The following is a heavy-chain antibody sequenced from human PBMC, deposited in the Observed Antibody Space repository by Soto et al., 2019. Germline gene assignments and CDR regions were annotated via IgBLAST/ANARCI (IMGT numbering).Heavy chain of an antibody. J-gene: IGHJ6*02. CDR2: ISYDGSNK. Sequence: GGSLRLSCAASGFTFSSYGMHWVRQAPGKGLEWVAVISYDGSNKYYADSVKGRFTISRDNSKNTLYLQMNSLRAEDTAVYYCAKDGVPSSWPYYYYGMDVWGQGTTVTVS. CDR1: GFTFSSYG. CDR3: AKDGVPSSWPYYYYGMDV. V-gene: IGHV3-30*18. D-gene: IGHD6-13*01.